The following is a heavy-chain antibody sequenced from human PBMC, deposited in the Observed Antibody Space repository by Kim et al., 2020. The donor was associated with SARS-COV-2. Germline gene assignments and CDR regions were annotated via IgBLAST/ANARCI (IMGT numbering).Heavy chain of an antibody. V-gene: IGHV5-51*06. J-gene: IGHJ5*02. D-gene: IGHD3-3*01. Sequence: GESLKISCKASGYSFTTYWVTWVRQMPGKGLEWVGIIYPGDSDTRYSPSFQGHVTISADKSTTTAYLHWSRLKASDTAMYYCARTPHYDFWRGWGGFDPW. CDR1: GYSFTTYW. CDR2: IYPGDSDT. CDR3: ARTPHYDFWRGWGGFDP.